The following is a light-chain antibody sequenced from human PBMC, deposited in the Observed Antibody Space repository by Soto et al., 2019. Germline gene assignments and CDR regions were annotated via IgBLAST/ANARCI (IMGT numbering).Light chain of an antibody. V-gene: IGKV1-39*01. CDR1: QTITSY. J-gene: IGKJ5*01. CDR3: QQSYTTPRT. CDR2: AAS. Sequence: DIQMTQSPSSLSASVGDRINITCRASQTITSYLNWYQHEPGKAPKLLIFAASILHSGVPSRFSGSRSGTAFTLTISSLQPEDFATYYCQQSYTTPRTFGQGTRLEI.